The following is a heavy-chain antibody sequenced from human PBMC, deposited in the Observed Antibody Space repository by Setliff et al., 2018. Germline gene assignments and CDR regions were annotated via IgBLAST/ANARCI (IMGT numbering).Heavy chain of an antibody. CDR2: VYYSGTA. CDR3: ARGGTFRYFDF. Sequence: SETLSLTCTVSDGSLSTYCWSWIRQPPGKGLEFIGYVYYSGTANYSPSLRSRLTISVDTSKNQFSLKLRSVTAADTAVYYCARGGTFRYFDFWGQGAPVTVSS. V-gene: IGHV4-59*01. J-gene: IGHJ4*02. CDR1: DGSLSTYC. D-gene: IGHD5-12*01.